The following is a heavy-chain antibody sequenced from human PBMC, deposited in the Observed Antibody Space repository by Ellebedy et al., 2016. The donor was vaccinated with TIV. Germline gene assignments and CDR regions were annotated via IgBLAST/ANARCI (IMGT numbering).Heavy chain of an antibody. CDR3: ATYPVSYYFDGPLDY. Sequence: GGSLRLSXVVSGFTFSSYSMNWVRQAPGKGLEWVSSISSDENYIYYRDSLKGRFTISRDNAKNSLYLQMNSLRAEDTAVYYCATYPVSYYFDGPLDYWGQGTLVTVSS. CDR2: ISSDENYI. V-gene: IGHV3-21*01. CDR1: GFTFSSYS. D-gene: IGHD3-22*01. J-gene: IGHJ4*02.